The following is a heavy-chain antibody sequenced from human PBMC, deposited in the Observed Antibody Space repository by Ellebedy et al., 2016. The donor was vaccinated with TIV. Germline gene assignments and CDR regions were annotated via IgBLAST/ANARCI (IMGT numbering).Heavy chain of an antibody. V-gene: IGHV3-30*03. Sequence: GEFLKISCAAFGFTFSSYGMHWVRQAPGKGLEWVAVISYDGSNKYYADSVKGRFTISRDNSKNTLYLQMNSLRAEDTAVYYCARGPYCSGGSCYEGHWFDPWGQGTLVTVSS. CDR2: ISYDGSNK. CDR3: ARGPYCSGGSCYEGHWFDP. CDR1: GFTFSSYG. J-gene: IGHJ5*02. D-gene: IGHD2-15*01.